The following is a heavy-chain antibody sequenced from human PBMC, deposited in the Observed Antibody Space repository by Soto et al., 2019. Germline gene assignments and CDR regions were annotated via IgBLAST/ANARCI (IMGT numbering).Heavy chain of an antibody. D-gene: IGHD3-3*01. V-gene: IGHV3-49*03. J-gene: IGHJ6*02. CDR1: GFTFGDYA. CDR3: TRDRPPFGVVKTYYYGMDV. CDR2: IRSKAYGGTT. Sequence: SLRLSCTASGFTFGDYAMSWFRQAPGKGLEWVGFIRSKAYGGTTEYAASVKGRFTISRDDSKSIAYLQMNSLKTEDTAVYYCTRDRPPFGVVKTYYYGMDVWGQGTTVNVS.